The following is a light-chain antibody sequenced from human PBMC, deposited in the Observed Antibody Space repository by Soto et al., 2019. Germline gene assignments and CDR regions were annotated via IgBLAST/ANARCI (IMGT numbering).Light chain of an antibody. V-gene: IGKV3-20*01. CDR2: DVS. CDR1: QSVRNNY. J-gene: IGKJ4*01. CDR3: QQYGSTPLT. Sequence: EIVLTQSPGNLSSSPGERATLSCRASQSVRNNYLAWYQQKPGQPPRFLIYDVSTRAAGIPDSFSGSGSGTDFTLTISRLEPEYFAVYYCQQYGSTPLTFGGGTKVEIE.